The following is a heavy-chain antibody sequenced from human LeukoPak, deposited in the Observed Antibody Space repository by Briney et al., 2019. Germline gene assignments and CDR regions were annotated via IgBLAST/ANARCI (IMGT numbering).Heavy chain of an antibody. CDR1: GFTFGSYA. J-gene: IGHJ4*02. D-gene: IGHD5-18*01. CDR3: ARAWDGYYTGYYFDL. V-gene: IGHV3-23*01. Sequence: GGSLRLSCVASGFTFGSYAMTWVRQPPGKGLEWVSTVTGTSATTFYADSVKGRFTISRDTPRNPLYLQMNTLTAEDTALYYCARAWDGYYTGYYFDLWGQGTLVSVSS. CDR2: VTGTSATT.